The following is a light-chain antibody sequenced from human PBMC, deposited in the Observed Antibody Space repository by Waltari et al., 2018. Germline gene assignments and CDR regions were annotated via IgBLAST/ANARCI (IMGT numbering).Light chain of an antibody. CDR1: LSTIESNT. CDR3: AGWDDSLKGPL. V-gene: IGLV1-44*01. Sequence: QSVLPQPPSASGTPGQRVTISCSGSLSTIESNTVNWYRQLPGTAPKHLIYGDHQRPWAVPHRIPVCRSGPSASLAISGHQSADEADYYCAGWDDSLKGPLCGGGTKLSVL. J-gene: IGLJ3*02. CDR2: GDH.